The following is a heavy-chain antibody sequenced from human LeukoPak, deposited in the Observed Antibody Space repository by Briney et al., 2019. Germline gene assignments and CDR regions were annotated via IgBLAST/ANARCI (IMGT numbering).Heavy chain of an antibody. J-gene: IGHJ6*02. CDR1: GFTFSSYW. Sequence: HHGESLKISCAASGFTFSSYWMSWVRQAPGKGLEWVANIKHDGSEKYYVDSVKGRFTISRDNAKNSLYLQMNSLRAEDTAVYYCARDAGYFDWFNQGYYYGMDVWGQGTTVTVSS. CDR2: IKHDGSEK. CDR3: ARDAGYFDWFNQGYYYGMDV. D-gene: IGHD3-9*01. V-gene: IGHV3-7*01.